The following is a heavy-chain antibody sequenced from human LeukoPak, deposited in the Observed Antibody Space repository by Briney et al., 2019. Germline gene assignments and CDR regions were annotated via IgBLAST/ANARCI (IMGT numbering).Heavy chain of an antibody. CDR2: IVVGSGNT. Sequence: SVKVSCKASGFTFTSSAMQWVRQARGQRLEWIGWIVVGSGNTNYAQKFQERVTMTRDTSTSTVYMELSSLRSEDTAVYYCARVRCSGGSCYFYGMDVWGQGTTVTVSS. J-gene: IGHJ6*02. CDR3: ARVRCSGGSCYFYGMDV. CDR1: GFTFTSSA. D-gene: IGHD2-15*01. V-gene: IGHV1-58*02.